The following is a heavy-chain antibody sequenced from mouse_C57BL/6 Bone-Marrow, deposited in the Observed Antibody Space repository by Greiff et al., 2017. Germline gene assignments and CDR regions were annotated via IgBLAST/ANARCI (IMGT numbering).Heavy chain of an antibody. J-gene: IGHJ1*03. CDR1: GYTFTSYW. Sequence: QVQLQQPGAELVRPGSSVKLSCKASGYTFTSYWMHWVKQRPIQGLEWIGNIDPSDSETHYNQKFKDKATLTVDKSSSTAYMQLSSLTSEDSAVYYCERIVDFYWYFDVWGTGTTVTVSS. CDR3: ERIVDFYWYFDV. V-gene: IGHV1-52*01. CDR2: IDPSDSET.